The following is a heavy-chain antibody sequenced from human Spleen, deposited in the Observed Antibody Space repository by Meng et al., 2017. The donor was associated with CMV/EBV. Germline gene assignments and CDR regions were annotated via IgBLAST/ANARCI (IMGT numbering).Heavy chain of an antibody. J-gene: IGHJ6*02. CDR1: GFTFSTYG. CDR2: ISGSGGST. V-gene: IGHV3-23*01. CDR3: AKESVAAAHAVGYYGMDV. Sequence: GGSLRLSCAASGFTFSTYGMSWVRQAPGKGLEWVSTISGSGGSTYYADSVKGRFTISRDNSKNTLYLQMNNLSAEDRAVYYCAKESVAAAHAVGYYGMDVWGQGTTVTVSS. D-gene: IGHD2-2*01.